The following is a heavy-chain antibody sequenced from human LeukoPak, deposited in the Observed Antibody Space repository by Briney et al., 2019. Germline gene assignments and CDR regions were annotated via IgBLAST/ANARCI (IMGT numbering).Heavy chain of an antibody. CDR2: ININGGRT. Sequence: TGGSLRLSCSVSGLTFSSYTMHWVRQAPGKGLEYVSSININGGRTYYADSVKGRFTISRDNSKNTLYLQMSSLRAEDTAMYYCVKDKWIDHWGQGTLVTVSS. J-gene: IGHJ4*02. CDR3: VKDKWIDH. CDR1: GLTFSSYT. V-gene: IGHV3-64D*09. D-gene: IGHD2-8*01.